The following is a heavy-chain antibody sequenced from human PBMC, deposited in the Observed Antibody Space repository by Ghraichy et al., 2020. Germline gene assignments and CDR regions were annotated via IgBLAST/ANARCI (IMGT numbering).Heavy chain of an antibody. J-gene: IGHJ6*02. CDR2: ISSSSSTI. CDR1: GFTFSSYS. D-gene: IGHD3-3*01. V-gene: IGHV3-48*02. CDR3: ARPFQLVGLRFYYYYYGMDV. Sequence: GGSLRLSCAASGFTFSSYSMNWVRQAPGKGLEWVSYISSSSSTIYYADSVKGRFTISRDNAKNSLYLQMNSLRDEDTAVYYCARPFQLVGLRFYYYYYGMDVWGQGTTVTVSS.